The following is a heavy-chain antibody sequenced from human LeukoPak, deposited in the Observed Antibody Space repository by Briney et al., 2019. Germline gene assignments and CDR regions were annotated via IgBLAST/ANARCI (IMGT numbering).Heavy chain of an antibody. CDR2: INHSGST. J-gene: IGHJ4*02. Sequence: NPSETLSLTCAVYGGSFSGYYWSWIRQPPGKGLEWIGEINHSGSTNYNPSLKSRVTISVDTPKNQFSLKLSSVTAADTAVYYCARRDGAYWGQGTLVTVSS. D-gene: IGHD1-26*01. CDR3: ARRDGAY. CDR1: GGSFSGYY. V-gene: IGHV4-34*01.